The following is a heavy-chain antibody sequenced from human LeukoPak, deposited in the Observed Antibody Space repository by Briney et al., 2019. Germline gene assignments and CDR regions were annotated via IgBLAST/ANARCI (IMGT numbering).Heavy chain of an antibody. CDR2: VNPNSGGT. Sequence: ASVKVSCKASGYTFTGYYMHWVRQAPGQGLEWMGWVNPNSGGTNYAQKFQDRVTMTRDTSISTVYMELSRLRSDDTAVYYCARSPDILTGEKFDYWGQGTLVTVSS. D-gene: IGHD3-9*01. J-gene: IGHJ4*02. CDR1: GYTFTGYY. V-gene: IGHV1-2*02. CDR3: ARSPDILTGEKFDY.